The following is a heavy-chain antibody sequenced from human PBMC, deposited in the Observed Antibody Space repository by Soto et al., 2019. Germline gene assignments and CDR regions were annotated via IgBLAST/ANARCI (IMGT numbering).Heavy chain of an antibody. D-gene: IGHD3-22*01. V-gene: IGHV4-61*01. Sequence: SETLSLTCTVSGGSVSSGIYYWSWIRHPPGKGLEWIGYIYYSGSTNYNPSLKSRVTISVDTSKNQFSLKLSSVTAADTAVYYCATHYYDSSGQPYYFDYWGQGTLVTVYS. CDR2: IYYSGST. CDR3: ATHYYDSSGQPYYFDY. J-gene: IGHJ4*02. CDR1: GGSVSSGIYY.